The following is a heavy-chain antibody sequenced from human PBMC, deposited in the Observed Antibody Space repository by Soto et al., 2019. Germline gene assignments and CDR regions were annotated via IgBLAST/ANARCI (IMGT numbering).Heavy chain of an antibody. Sequence: QVQLQESGPGLVKPAETLSLTCTVSGGSISNYYWSWIRQAPGNGLEWIGYIYYTTNYNPSLKSRVTISADTSKNQISLKLTSVTAADTAVYYCARTSPVAGGFDYWGQGTLVTVSS. D-gene: IGHD6-19*01. CDR1: GGSISNYY. J-gene: IGHJ4*02. CDR2: IYYTT. CDR3: ARTSPVAGGFDY. V-gene: IGHV4-59*01.